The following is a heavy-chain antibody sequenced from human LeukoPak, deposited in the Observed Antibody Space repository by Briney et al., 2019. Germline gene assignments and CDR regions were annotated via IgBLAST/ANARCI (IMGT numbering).Heavy chain of an antibody. CDR3: ARDLLRGDCSGGSCYSSRHFQH. D-gene: IGHD2-15*01. V-gene: IGHV1-18*01. CDR2: ISSYNGNT. J-gene: IGHJ1*01. Sequence: ASVKVSCKASGYTFTSDGISWVRQAPGQGLEWMGWISSYNGNTNYAQKLQGRVTMTTDTSTSTASMELRSLRSDDTAVYYCARDLLRGDCSGGSCYSSRHFQHWGQGTLVTVSS. CDR1: GYTFTSDG.